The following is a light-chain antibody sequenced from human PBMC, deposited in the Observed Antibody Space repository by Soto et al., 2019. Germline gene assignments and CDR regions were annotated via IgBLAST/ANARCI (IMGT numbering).Light chain of an antibody. CDR3: QQRSNWPLALT. V-gene: IGKV3-11*01. Sequence: EIVLTQSPATLSLSPGEGATLSCRASQSVSSYLVWYQQKPGQAPRLLIYDASNRATGIPARFSGSGSGTDFTLTISSLEPEDFAVYYCQQRSNWPLALTFGGGTKVDIK. CDR1: QSVSSY. J-gene: IGKJ4*01. CDR2: DAS.